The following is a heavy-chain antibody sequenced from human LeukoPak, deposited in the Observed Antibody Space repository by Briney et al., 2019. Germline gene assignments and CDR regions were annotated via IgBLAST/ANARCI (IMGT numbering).Heavy chain of an antibody. D-gene: IGHD1-26*01. V-gene: IGHV1-3*01. CDR3: ARDRFRSTFWDY. J-gene: IGHJ4*02. CDR1: GYTFGTYT. Sequence: GASVKVSCTGSGYTFGTYTMHWVRQAPGQRPEWMGWINAGNGNTEYSHKFQGRLTITRDASASIAYMELSSLRSEDTAVYFCARDRFRSTFWDYWGQGTLVTVSS. CDR2: INAGNGNT.